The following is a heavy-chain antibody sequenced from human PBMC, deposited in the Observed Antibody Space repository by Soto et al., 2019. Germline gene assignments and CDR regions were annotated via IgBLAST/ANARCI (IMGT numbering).Heavy chain of an antibody. Sequence: GGSLRLSCAASGFTFSSYAMSWVRQAPGKGLEWVSAISGSGGSTYYADSVKGRFTISRDNSKNTLYLQMNSLRAEDTAVYYCAKGRMAAAGIPPQGVFDYWGQGTLVTVSS. CDR2: ISGSGGST. D-gene: IGHD6-13*01. CDR3: AKGRMAAAGIPPQGVFDY. J-gene: IGHJ4*02. V-gene: IGHV3-23*01. CDR1: GFTFSSYA.